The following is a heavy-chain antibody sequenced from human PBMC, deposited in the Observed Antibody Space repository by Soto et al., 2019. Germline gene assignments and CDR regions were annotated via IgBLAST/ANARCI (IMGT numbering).Heavy chain of an antibody. CDR1: GYTFTSYA. J-gene: IGHJ4*02. CDR3: ARILGYCSGGSCDY. V-gene: IGHV1-3*01. Sequence: GASVKVSCKASGYTFTSYAMHWVRQAPGQRLEWMGWINAGNGNTKYSRKFQGRVTITRDTSASTAYMELSGLRSEDTAVYFCARILGYCSGGSCDYWGQGTLVTVSS. CDR2: INAGNGNT. D-gene: IGHD2-15*01.